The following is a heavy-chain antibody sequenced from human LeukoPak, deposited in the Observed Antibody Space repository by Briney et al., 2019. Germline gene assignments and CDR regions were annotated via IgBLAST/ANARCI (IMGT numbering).Heavy chain of an antibody. CDR1: GGSISSYY. CDR2: IYTSGST. D-gene: IGHD3-3*01. J-gene: IGHJ3*02. Sequence: PSETLSLTCTVSGGSISSYYWSWIRQPAGKGLEWIGRIYTSGSTNYNPSLKSRVTTSVDTSKNQFSLKLSSVTAADTAVYYCARESLSYDFWSGYDAFDIWGQGTMVTVSS. CDR3: ARESLSYDFWSGYDAFDI. V-gene: IGHV4-4*07.